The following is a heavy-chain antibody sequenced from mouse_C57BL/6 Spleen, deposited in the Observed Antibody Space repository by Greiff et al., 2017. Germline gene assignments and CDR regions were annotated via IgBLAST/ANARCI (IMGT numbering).Heavy chain of an antibody. D-gene: IGHD2-4*01. CDR1: GFTFSSYA. V-gene: IGHV5-4*03. Sequence: VKLQESGGGLVKPGGSLKLSCAASGFTFSSYAMSWVRQTPEKRLEWVATISDGGSYTYYPDNVKGRFTISRDNAKNNLYLQMSHLKSEDTAMYYCARSYDYFFAYWGQGTLVTVSA. CDR2: ISDGGSYT. CDR3: ARSYDYFFAY. J-gene: IGHJ3*01.